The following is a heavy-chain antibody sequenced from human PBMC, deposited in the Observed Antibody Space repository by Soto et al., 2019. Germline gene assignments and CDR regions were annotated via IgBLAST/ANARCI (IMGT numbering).Heavy chain of an antibody. J-gene: IGHJ3*02. CDR3: ARDFVDYDSSGYYDFGDAFDI. D-gene: IGHD3-22*01. V-gene: IGHV3-48*01. CDR1: GFTFSSYA. CDR2: ISSSSSTI. Sequence: GGSLRLSCAASGFTFSSYAMSWVRQAPGRGLEWVSYISSSSSTIYYADSVKGRFTISRDNAKNSLYLQMNSLRAEDTAVYYCARDFVDYDSSGYYDFGDAFDIWGQGTMVTVSS.